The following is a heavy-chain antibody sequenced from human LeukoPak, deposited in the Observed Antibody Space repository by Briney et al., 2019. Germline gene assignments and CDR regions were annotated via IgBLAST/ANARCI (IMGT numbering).Heavy chain of an antibody. CDR3: AKDRAYYDFWSGYYTGPTFDY. Sequence: GGSLRLSCAASGFTFSSYAMSWVRQAPGKGLEWVSAISGSGGSTYYADSVKGRFTISRDNSKNTLYLQMNSLRAEDTAVYYCAKDRAYYDFWSGYYTGPTFDYWGQGTLVTLSS. V-gene: IGHV3-23*01. CDR1: GFTFSSYA. CDR2: ISGSGGST. J-gene: IGHJ4*02. D-gene: IGHD3-3*01.